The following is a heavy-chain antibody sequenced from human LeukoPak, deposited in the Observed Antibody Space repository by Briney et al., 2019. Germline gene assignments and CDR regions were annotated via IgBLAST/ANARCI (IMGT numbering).Heavy chain of an antibody. Sequence: GGSLRLSCATSGFTFINYGMTWVRQAPGKGLEWVSVISASGSTTDYADSVKGRFTISRDNSKNTLYLQMNSLRAEDTAVYVCANAGQPRTITVAGKYLFDYWGQGTLVTVSS. CDR1: GFTFINYG. V-gene: IGHV3-23*01. D-gene: IGHD6-19*01. CDR2: ISASGSTT. J-gene: IGHJ4*02. CDR3: ANAGQPRTITVAGKYLFDY.